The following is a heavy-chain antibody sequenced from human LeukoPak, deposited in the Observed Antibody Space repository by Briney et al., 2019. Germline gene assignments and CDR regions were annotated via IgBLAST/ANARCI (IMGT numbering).Heavy chain of an antibody. Sequence: PGGCLRLSSAASGFTFNNFGVHWGPQAPGQGRRGVSIIRYDGGNKYYADSVKGRFTVSRYNSKNTLYLQMNILRIEDTAVYYCARESPRGGYTHWGQGTLVTASS. CDR1: GFTFNNFG. V-gene: IGHV3-30*02. CDR2: IRYDGGNK. D-gene: IGHD5-24*01. J-gene: IGHJ4*02. CDR3: ARESPRGGYTH.